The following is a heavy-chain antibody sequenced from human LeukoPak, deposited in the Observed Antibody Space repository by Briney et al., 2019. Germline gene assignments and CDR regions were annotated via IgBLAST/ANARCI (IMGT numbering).Heavy chain of an antibody. V-gene: IGHV4-39*01. CDR2: IDFSGEA. Sequence: SETLSLTCTVSGASISSSSYFWAWIRQPPGKALEWIGSIDFSGEAVYNAPLQSRLTLSIDTSKNQVSLKMTSVTAADTALYYCARRAYGYGFRFDPWGQGTLVTVSS. CDR1: GASISSSSYF. D-gene: IGHD5-18*01. CDR3: ARRAYGYGFRFDP. J-gene: IGHJ5*02.